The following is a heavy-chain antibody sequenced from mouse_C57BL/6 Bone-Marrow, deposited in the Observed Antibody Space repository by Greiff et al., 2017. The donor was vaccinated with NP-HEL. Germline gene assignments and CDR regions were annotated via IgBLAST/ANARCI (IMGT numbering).Heavy chain of an antibody. CDR3: ARYYCSSYYFDY. CDR1: GYAFSSYW. D-gene: IGHD1-1*01. J-gene: IGHJ2*01. CDR2: IYPGDGDT. V-gene: IGHV1-80*01. Sequence: VQLQESGAELVKPGASVKISCKASGYAFSSYWMNWVKQRPGKGLEWIGQIYPGDGDTNYNGKFKGKATLTADKSSSTAYMQLGSLTSEDSTVYFCARYYCSSYYFDYWGQGTTLTVSS.